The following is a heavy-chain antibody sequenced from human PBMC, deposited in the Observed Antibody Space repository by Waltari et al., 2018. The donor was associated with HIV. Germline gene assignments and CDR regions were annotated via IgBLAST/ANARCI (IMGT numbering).Heavy chain of an antibody. CDR3: VRNLKTEYYDILTGYHYYFDY. Sequence: EVQLVESGGGLVQPGGSLRLSCSASGFTFSSYAMHWVRQAPGKGLEYVSAISSNGGSTYYADSVKGRFTIARDNSKNTLYLQMSSLRAEDTAVYYCVRNLKTEYYDILTGYHYYFDYWGQGTLVTVSS. D-gene: IGHD3-9*01. CDR2: ISSNGGST. CDR1: GFTFSSYA. J-gene: IGHJ4*02. V-gene: IGHV3-64D*06.